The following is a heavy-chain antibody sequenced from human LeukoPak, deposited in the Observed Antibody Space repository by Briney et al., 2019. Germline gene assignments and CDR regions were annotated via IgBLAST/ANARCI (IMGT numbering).Heavy chain of an antibody. CDR2: ISYDGSNK. D-gene: IGHD1-26*01. Sequence: GGSLRLSCAASGFTFSSYAMHWVRQAPGKGLEWVAVISYDGSNKYYADSVKGRFTISRDNSKNTLYLQMNSLRAEDTAVYYCARDLILFSGSSEPFDYWGQGTLVTDSS. V-gene: IGHV3-30*04. J-gene: IGHJ4*02. CDR3: ARDLILFSGSSEPFDY. CDR1: GFTFSSYA.